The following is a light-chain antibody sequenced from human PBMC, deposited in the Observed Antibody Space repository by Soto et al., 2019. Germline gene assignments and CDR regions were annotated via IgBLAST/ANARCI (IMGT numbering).Light chain of an antibody. CDR3: SSYASSGTLVV. CDR2: EVR. Sequence: QSALTQPASVSGSPGQSITISCTGTTSDVGGYNYVSWYQHHPGKAPNVMISEVRNRPSGVSRRFSGSKSGNTASLTISGLQAEDKAEYDCSSYASSGTLVVFGGGTKVTVL. V-gene: IGLV2-14*01. J-gene: IGLJ3*02. CDR1: TSDVGGYNY.